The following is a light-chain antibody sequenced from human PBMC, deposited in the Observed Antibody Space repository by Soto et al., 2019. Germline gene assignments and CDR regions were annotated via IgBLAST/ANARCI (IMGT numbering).Light chain of an antibody. V-gene: IGKV1-5*03. J-gene: IGKJ1*01. CDR2: KAS. CDR3: QQYNNYPRT. CDR1: QSVDTW. Sequence: DIQMTQFPSTLSASVGDRVTITCRASQSVDTWLAWYQQKPGKAPSLVIYKASNLESGVPSRFSGSGSGTEFTLTISSLQPDDFATYYCQQYNNYPRTVGQGTKVEVK.